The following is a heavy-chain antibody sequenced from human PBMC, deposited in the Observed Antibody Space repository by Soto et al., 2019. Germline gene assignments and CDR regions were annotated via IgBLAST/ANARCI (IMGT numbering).Heavy chain of an antibody. V-gene: IGHV3-33*01. Sequence: LRLSCAASGFTFSSYGMHWVRQAPGKGLEWVAVIWYDGSNKYYADSVKGRFTISRDNSKNTLYLQMDSLRAEDTAVYYCARDQVMAYSALGYLRGWFDTWGQGTLVTVSS. D-gene: IGHD2-21*01. CDR1: GFTFSSYG. CDR3: ARDQVMAYSALGYLRGWFDT. CDR2: IWYDGSNK. J-gene: IGHJ5*02.